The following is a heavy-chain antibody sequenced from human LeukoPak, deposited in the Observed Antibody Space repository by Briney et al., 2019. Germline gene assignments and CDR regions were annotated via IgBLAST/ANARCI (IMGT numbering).Heavy chain of an antibody. V-gene: IGHV3-30*04. D-gene: IGHD2-2*01. CDR2: ISYDGSNK. Sequence: PGGSLRLSCAASGFTFSSYAMHWVRQAPGKGLEWVAVISYDGSNKYYADSVKGRFTISRDNSKNTLYLQMNSLRAEDTAVYYCASGVTDYCSSTSCYAGYWGQGTLVTVSS. J-gene: IGHJ4*02. CDR3: ASGVTDYCSSTSCYAGY. CDR1: GFTFSSYA.